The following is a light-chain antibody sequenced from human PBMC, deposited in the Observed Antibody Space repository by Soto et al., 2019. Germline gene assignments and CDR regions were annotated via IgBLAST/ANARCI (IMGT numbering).Light chain of an antibody. Sequence: IQMTQSPSSLSASVGDRVTTTCRASQGISSYLGWYQQKPGRAPKLLIFTASGLQSGVPSRFSGRGSGTDFTLTISSLQPEDFATYYCLQDSIYPWTFGQGTKVDI. V-gene: IGKV1-6*01. J-gene: IGKJ1*01. CDR3: LQDSIYPWT. CDR1: QGISSY. CDR2: TAS.